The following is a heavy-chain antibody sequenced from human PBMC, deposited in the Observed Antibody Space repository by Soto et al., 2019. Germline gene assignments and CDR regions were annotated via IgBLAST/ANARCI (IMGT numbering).Heavy chain of an antibody. J-gene: IGHJ6*02. CDR1: GYTFTGYY. Sequence: RASVKVSCKASGYTFTGYYMHWVRQAPGQGLEWMGWINPNSGGTNYAQKFQGRVTMTRDTSISTAYMELSRLRSDDTAVYYCASTSSSPAYYYYGMDVWGQGTTVTVSS. D-gene: IGHD6-6*01. V-gene: IGHV1-2*02. CDR3: ASTSSSPAYYYYGMDV. CDR2: INPNSGGT.